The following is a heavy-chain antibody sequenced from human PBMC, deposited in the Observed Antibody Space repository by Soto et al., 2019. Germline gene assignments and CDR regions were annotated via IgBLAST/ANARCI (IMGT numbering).Heavy chain of an antibody. CDR1: GGIFSSYA. CDR3: ARDSSDSSGWYVGVYGMDV. CDR2: IIPIFDTP. Sequence: GASVKVSCKASGGIFSSYAVSWVRQAPGQGLEWMGGIIPIFDTPNYAQRFQGRLTITADRSTSTVYMELSRLRFEDTAVYYCARDSSDSSGWYVGVYGMDVWGQGTTVTVSS. J-gene: IGHJ6*02. D-gene: IGHD6-19*01. V-gene: IGHV1-69*06.